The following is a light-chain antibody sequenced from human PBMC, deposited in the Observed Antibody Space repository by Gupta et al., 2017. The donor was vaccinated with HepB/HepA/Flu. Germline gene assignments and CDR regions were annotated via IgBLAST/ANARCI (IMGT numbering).Light chain of an antibody. CDR3: QQYNSYPLT. CDR1: QSISSW. J-gene: IGKJ4*01. V-gene: IGKV1-5*03. CDR2: KAS. Sequence: DIQMTQSLSTLSASVGDRVTITCRASQSISSWLAWYQKKPGKAAKLLIYKASSLESGVPSRFSGSGSGTEFTLTISSLQPDDFATYYCQQYNSYPLTFGGGTKVEIK.